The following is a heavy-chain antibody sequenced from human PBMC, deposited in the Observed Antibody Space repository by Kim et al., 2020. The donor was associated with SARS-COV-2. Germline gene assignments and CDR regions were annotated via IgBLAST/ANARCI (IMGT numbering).Heavy chain of an antibody. Sequence: YWSWSRQHPGKGLEWIGYIYYSGSTYYNPSLKSRVTISVDTSKNQFSLKLSSVTAADTAVYYCARSEYDFWSGYFDYWGQGTLVTVSS. CDR1: Y. CDR3: ARSEYDFWSGYFDY. J-gene: IGHJ4*02. CDR2: IYYSGST. V-gene: IGHV4-31*02. D-gene: IGHD3-3*01.